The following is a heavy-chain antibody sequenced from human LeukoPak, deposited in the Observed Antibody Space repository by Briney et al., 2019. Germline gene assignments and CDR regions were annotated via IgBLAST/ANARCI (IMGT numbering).Heavy chain of an antibody. V-gene: IGHV4-34*01. J-gene: IGHJ6*02. D-gene: IGHD3-3*01. CDR3: ARGRRWNGMDV. CDR1: GGSFSGYY. CDR2: INHSGST. Sequence: PSETLPLTCAVYGGSFSGYYWSWIRQPPGKGLEWIGEINHSGSTNYNPSLKSRVTISVDTSKNQFSLKLSSVTAADTAVYYCARGRRWNGMDVWGQGTTVTVSS.